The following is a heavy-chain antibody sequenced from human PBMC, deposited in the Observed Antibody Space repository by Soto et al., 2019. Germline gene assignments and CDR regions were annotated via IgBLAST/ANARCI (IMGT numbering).Heavy chain of an antibody. CDR2: VRGDFVTT. V-gene: IGHV3-23*01. D-gene: IGHD1-26*01. CDR3: VKEGKMGVEGFDF. J-gene: IGHJ4*01. CDR1: GFTFSDHA. Sequence: EVQLLESGGGLVQPGGSLRLSCATSGFTFSDHAMHWVRQAPGEGLEWVSGVRGDFVTTPYADSVKGRFTISRDNSKITLYLQMNSRRAEDTAIYYCVKEGKMGVEGFDFWGHVTLVTVSS.